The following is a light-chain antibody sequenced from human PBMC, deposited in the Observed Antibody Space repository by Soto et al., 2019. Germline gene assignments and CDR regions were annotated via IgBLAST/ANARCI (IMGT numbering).Light chain of an antibody. Sequence: EIVLTQSPATLSLSPGARATLSCRASQSVSSNLAWYQQEPGQAPRLLIYGASTRATGIPARFSGSGSGTEFTLTISSLQSEDFAVYYCQQFSSYPLTFGGGTKVDIK. V-gene: IGKV3-15*01. J-gene: IGKJ4*01. CDR1: QSVSSN. CDR2: GAS. CDR3: QQFSSYPLT.